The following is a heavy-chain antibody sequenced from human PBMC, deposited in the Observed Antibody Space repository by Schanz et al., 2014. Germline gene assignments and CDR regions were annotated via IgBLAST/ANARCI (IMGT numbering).Heavy chain of an antibody. CDR2: ISGSSIHK. CDR3: ARLDSSSWYPRY. D-gene: IGHD6-13*01. J-gene: IGHJ4*02. CDR1: GFTFSDYY. Sequence: VQLLESGGGLVQPGGSLRLSCAASGFTFSDYYMAWIRQAPGKGLEWVSHISGSSIHKNYADSVKGRFSISRDNGETSVYLQINSLRVEDTAVYYCARLDSSSWYPRYWGQGTLVTVSS. V-gene: IGHV3-11*03.